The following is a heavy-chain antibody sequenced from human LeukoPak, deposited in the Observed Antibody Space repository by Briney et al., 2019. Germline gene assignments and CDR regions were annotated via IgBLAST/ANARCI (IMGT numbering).Heavy chain of an antibody. Sequence: GGSLRLSCAASGFTFSAFPMSWVRQARGKGLEGVSGISSSGHTTYYADSVKGQFTISRDNSKNTLYLQMDSLGAEETAIYYCLKGSGPSIPVSGTVFGYWGQGTVVTVSS. D-gene: IGHD6-19*01. CDR2: ISSSGHTT. CDR3: LKGSGPSIPVSGTVFGY. V-gene: IGHV3-23*01. J-gene: IGHJ4*02. CDR1: GFTFSAFP.